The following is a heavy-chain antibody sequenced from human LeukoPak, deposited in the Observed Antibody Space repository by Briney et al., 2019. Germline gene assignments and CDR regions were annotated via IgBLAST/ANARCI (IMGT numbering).Heavy chain of an antibody. D-gene: IGHD5-18*01. CDR1: GGSFSGYY. V-gene: IGHV4-59*08. CDR2: IYYSGST. Sequence: PSETLSLTCAVYGGSFSGYYWSWIRQPPGKGLEWIGYIYYSGSTNYNPSLKSRVTISVDTSKNQFSLKLSSVTAADTAVYYCARLSDTAMVGGYYFDYWGQGTLVTVSS. CDR3: ARLSDTAMVGGYYFDY. J-gene: IGHJ4*02.